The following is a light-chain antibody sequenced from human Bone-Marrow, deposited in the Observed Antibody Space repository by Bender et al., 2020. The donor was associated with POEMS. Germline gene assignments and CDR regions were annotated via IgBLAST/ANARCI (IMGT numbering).Light chain of an antibody. V-gene: IGLV1-36*01. CDR3: SAWDDSLSGWV. Sequence: QSVLTQSPSASGTPGQTVTISCSGTSSNIGNHGVNWYQQLPGEAPKLLIYYDDLLTPGVSDRFSASKSGTSASLAISERQSEDEALYYCSAWDDSLSGWVFGGGTKLTVL. CDR1: SSNIGNHG. J-gene: IGLJ3*02. CDR2: YDD.